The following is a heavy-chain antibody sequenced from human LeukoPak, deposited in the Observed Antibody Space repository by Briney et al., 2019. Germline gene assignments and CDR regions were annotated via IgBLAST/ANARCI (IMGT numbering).Heavy chain of an antibody. Sequence: GESLKISCKGSGYSFTSYWIGWVRQMPGKGLEWMGIIYPGDSDTRYSPSSQGQVTISADKSISTAYLQWSSLKASDTAVYYCARGHGDFWSGYYVDHWGQGTLVTVSS. V-gene: IGHV5-51*01. D-gene: IGHD3-3*01. J-gene: IGHJ4*02. CDR3: ARGHGDFWSGYYVDH. CDR2: IYPGDSDT. CDR1: GYSFTSYW.